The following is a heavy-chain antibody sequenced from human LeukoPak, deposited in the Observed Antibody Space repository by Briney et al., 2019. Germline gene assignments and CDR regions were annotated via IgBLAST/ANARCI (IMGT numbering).Heavy chain of an antibody. D-gene: IGHD4/OR15-4a*01. CDR1: GGSIGDDY. CDR3: SRLVGVNRGSEDY. V-gene: IGHV4-59*01. J-gene: IGHJ4*02. Sequence: SETLSLTCGVSGGSIGDDYWTWIRQPPGQGLEYIGFIHYSGDTDSNPSLKSRVTMSVDASKNEFSLRLKYVTAADTAIYYCSRLVGVNRGSEDYWGQGILATVSS. CDR2: IHYSGDT.